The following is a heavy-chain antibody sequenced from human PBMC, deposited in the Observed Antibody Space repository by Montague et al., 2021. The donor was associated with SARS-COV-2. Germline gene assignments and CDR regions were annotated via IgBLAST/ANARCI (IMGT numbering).Heavy chain of an antibody. V-gene: IGHV4-59*08. CDR3: ARGWAFDP. CDR1: GSSTSGDN. CDR2: VYYNKDT. D-gene: IGHD6-19*01. Sequence: SETLSLTCTVSGSSTSGDNWNSIRLSPRQHGESFGDVYYNKDTKYNPSLQSRVTISIDTSENQFSLRLNSGTAADTAVYCCARGWAFDPWGQGRLVTVSS. J-gene: IGHJ3*01.